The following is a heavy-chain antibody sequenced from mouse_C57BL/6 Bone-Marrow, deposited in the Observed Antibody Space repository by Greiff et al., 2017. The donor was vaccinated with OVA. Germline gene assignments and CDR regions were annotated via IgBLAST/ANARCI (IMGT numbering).Heavy chain of an antibody. V-gene: IGHV1-81*01. CDR2: IYPRSGNT. D-gene: IGHD2-3*01. CDR1: GYTFTSYG. CDR3: VYDGYYGGFAY. Sequence: VHLVESGAELARPGASVKLSCKASGYTFTSYGISWVKQRTGQGLEWIGEIYPRSGNTYYNEKFKGKATLTADKSSSTAYMELRSLTSEDSAVYFCVYDGYYGGFAYWGQGTLVTVSA. J-gene: IGHJ3*01.